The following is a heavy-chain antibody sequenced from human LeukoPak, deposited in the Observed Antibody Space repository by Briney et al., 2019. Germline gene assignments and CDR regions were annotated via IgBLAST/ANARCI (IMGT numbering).Heavy chain of an antibody. CDR1: GFTFSSYA. CDR3: AKGGVLRYFDWLSYIY. D-gene: IGHD3-9*01. CDR2: ISGSGGST. V-gene: IGHV3-23*01. Sequence: GGSLRLSCAASGFTFSSYAMSWVRQAPGKGLEWVSAISGSGGSTYYADSVKGRFTISRDNSKNTLYLQMNSLRAEDTAVYYCAKGGVLRYFDWLSYIYWGQGTLVTVSS. J-gene: IGHJ4*02.